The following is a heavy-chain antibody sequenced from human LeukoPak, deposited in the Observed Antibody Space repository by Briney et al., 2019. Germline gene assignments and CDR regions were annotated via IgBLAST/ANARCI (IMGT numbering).Heavy chain of an antibody. V-gene: IGHV1-24*01. CDR2: FDPEDGET. CDR3: ATVDSYGGYYFDY. CDR1: GYTLTELS. D-gene: IGHD5-18*01. Sequence: ASVKVPCKVSGYTLTELSMHWVRQAPGKGLEWMGGFDPEDGETIYAQKFQGRVTMTEDTSTDTAYMELSSLRSEDTAVYYCATVDSYGGYYFDYWGQGTLVTVSS. J-gene: IGHJ4*02.